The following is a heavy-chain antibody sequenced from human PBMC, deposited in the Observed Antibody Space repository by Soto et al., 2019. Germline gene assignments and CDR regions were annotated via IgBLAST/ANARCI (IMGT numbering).Heavy chain of an antibody. CDR3: ASYSIFEYSSSAPDY. CDR1: GYSFTSYW. D-gene: IGHD6-6*01. Sequence: PGESLKISCKGSGYSFTSYWIGWVRQMPGKGLEWMGIIYPGGSDTRYSPSFQGQVTISADKSISTAYLQWSSLKASDTAMYYCASYSIFEYSSSAPDYWGQGTLVTVSS. CDR2: IYPGGSDT. J-gene: IGHJ4*02. V-gene: IGHV5-51*01.